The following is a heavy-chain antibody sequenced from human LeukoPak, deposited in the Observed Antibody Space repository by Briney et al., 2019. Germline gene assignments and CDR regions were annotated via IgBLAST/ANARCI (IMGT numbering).Heavy chain of an antibody. CDR1: GYTFTGYY. D-gene: IGHD1-26*01. CDR3: ARPKRIVGATDQFDY. V-gene: IGHV1-2*02. Sequence: EASVKVSCKASGYTFTGYYMHWVRQAPGQGLEWMGWINPNSGGTNYAQKFQGRVTMTRDTSISTAYMELSRLRSDDTAVYYCARPKRIVGATDQFDYWGQGILVTVSS. CDR2: INPNSGGT. J-gene: IGHJ4*02.